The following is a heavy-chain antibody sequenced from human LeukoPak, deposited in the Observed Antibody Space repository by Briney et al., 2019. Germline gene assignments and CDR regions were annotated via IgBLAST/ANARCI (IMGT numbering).Heavy chain of an antibody. V-gene: IGHV3-30*04. Sequence: GRSLRLSCAASGFTFNNYAMHWVRQAPGKGLEWVAVISYDGSNKYYVASVKGRFTISRDDSKSTLYLQMNTLRAEDTAVYYCARDRCVSCPAWNWFDPWGQGTLVTVSP. CDR3: ARDRCVSCPAWNWFDP. J-gene: IGHJ5*02. CDR2: ISYDGSNK. CDR1: GFTFNNYA. D-gene: IGHD2-2*01.